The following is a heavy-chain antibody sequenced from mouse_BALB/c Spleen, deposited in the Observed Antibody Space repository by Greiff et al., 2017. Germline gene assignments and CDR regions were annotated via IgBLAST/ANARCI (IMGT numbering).Heavy chain of an antibody. V-gene: IGHV1S41*01. CDR3: ARKGDGYHYAMDY. J-gene: IGHJ4*01. CDR1: GYTFPSYW. Sequence: DLVKPGASVKLSCKASGYTFPSYWIIWIKQRPGQAFEWIGRIAPGSGSTYYNEMFKGKATLTVDTSSSTAYIQLSSLSSEDSAVYFCARKGDGYHYAMDYWGQGTSVTVSS. D-gene: IGHD2-3*01. CDR2: IAPGSGST.